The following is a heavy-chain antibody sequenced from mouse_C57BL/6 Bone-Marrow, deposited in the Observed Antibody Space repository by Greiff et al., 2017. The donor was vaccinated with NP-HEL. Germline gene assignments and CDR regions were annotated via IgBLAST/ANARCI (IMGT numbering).Heavy chain of an antibody. CDR2: IDPSDSYP. V-gene: IGHV1-50*01. J-gene: IGHJ3*01. CDR3: ARSTWFAY. Sequence: VQLQQPGAELVKPGASVKLSCKASGYTFTSYWMQWVKQRPGQGLEWIGEIDPSDSYPTSHQKFKGKATLTVDTSTSTAYMQLSSLTSEDSAVYYCARSTWFAYWGQGTLVTVSA. CDR1: GYTFTSYW.